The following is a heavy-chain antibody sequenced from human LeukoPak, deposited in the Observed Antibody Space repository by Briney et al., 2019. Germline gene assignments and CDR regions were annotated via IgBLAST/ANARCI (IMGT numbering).Heavy chain of an antibody. CDR3: LRSGGY. CDR2: IKPDGSEK. D-gene: IGHD1-26*01. Sequence: PGGSLRLSCAASGFTFSTYWMNWVRQAPGKGLEWVANIKPDGSEKYFVDSVKGRITISRDNAKNSLYLQMNSLRAEDTAVYYCLRSGGYWGQGTPVTVSS. J-gene: IGHJ4*02. V-gene: IGHV3-7*01. CDR1: GFTFSTYW.